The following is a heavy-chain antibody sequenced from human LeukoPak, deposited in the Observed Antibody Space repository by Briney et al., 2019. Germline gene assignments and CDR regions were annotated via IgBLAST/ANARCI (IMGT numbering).Heavy chain of an antibody. CDR3: ARDSRTGDDYYYGMDV. CDR2: IKQDGSEK. CDR1: GFFFSSYW. J-gene: IGHJ6*02. Sequence: GGSLRLSCAASGFFFSSYWMSWARQAPGTGLEWVANIKQDGSEKYYVDSVKGRFTISRDNAKNSVYLQMNSLRAEDTAVYYCARDSRTGDDYYYGMDVWGQGTTVTVSS. D-gene: IGHD7-27*01. V-gene: IGHV3-7*01.